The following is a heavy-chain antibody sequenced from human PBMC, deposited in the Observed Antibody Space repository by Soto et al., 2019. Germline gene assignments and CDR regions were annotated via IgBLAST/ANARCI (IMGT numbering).Heavy chain of an antibody. CDR1: GFSVSCNY. V-gene: IGHV3-53*01. Sequence: PGGSLRLSCVASGFSVSCNYITWVRQAPGKGLEWVSVIYSGGGTHFADSVKGRFTISRDNSKNTVYLQMSSLRDEDTAVYYCARGVNELNYWGQGTLVTVSS. J-gene: IGHJ4*02. CDR2: IYSGGGT. CDR3: ARGVNELNY. D-gene: IGHD1-7*01.